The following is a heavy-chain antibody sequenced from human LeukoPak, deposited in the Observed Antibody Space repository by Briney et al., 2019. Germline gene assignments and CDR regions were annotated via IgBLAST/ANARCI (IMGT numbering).Heavy chain of an antibody. CDR1: GGSISRSTYY. D-gene: IGHD4-23*01. J-gene: IGHJ6*02. Sequence: SETLSLTCTVSGGSISRSTYYWSWIRQPPGKGLEWIGYMYYSGSTNYNSSLKSRVTISVDTSKNQLSLKLSSVTAADTAVYYCARGRWGMDVWGQGTTVTVSS. CDR2: MYYSGST. CDR3: ARGRWGMDV. V-gene: IGHV4-61*01.